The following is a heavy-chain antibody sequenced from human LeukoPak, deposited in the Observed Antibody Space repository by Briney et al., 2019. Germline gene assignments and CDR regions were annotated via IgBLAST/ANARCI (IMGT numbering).Heavy chain of an antibody. CDR2: IYCYDSDT. J-gene: IGHJ4*02. CDR3: ARGGGSRWTAFDY. V-gene: IGHV5-51*01. Sequence: GESLKISCKGSRYSFTSYWIGWVRQMPGKGLEWMGVIYCYDSDTRYSPSFQGQVTISADKSIGTAYLQWSSLKASDTAMYYCARGGGSRWTAFDYWGQGTLVTVPS. CDR1: RYSFTSYW. D-gene: IGHD5-24*01.